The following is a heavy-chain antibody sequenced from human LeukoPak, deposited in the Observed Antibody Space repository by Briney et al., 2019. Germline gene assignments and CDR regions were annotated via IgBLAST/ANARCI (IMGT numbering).Heavy chain of an antibody. D-gene: IGHD1-26*01. CDR2: TYYSGST. CDR3: ARHGTYSGSYTFDY. J-gene: IGHJ4*02. Sequence: SETLSLTCTVSGGSISSYYWSWIRQPPGKGLEWIGYTYYSGSTNYNPSLKSRVTISVDTSKNQFSLKLSSVTAADTAFCYCARHGTYSGSYTFDYWGQGTLVTVSS. V-gene: IGHV4-59*08. CDR1: GGSISSYY.